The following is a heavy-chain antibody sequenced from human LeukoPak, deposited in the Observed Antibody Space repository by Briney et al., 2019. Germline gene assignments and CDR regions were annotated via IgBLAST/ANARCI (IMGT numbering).Heavy chain of an antibody. J-gene: IGHJ3*02. Sequence: SQTLSLTCTVSGGSISSGSYYWSWIRQPAGKGLEWIGRSYTSGSTNYNPSLKSRVTISVDTSKNQFSLKLSSVTAADTAVYYCARAHDDSSGLRLGAFDIWGQGTMVTVSS. V-gene: IGHV4-61*02. CDR2: SYTSGST. CDR3: ARAHDDSSGLRLGAFDI. D-gene: IGHD3-22*01. CDR1: GGSISSGSYY.